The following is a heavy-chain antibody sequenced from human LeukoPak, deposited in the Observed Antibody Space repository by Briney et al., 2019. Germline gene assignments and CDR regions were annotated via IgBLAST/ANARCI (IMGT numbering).Heavy chain of an antibody. J-gene: IGHJ4*02. V-gene: IGHV1-46*01. CDR2: INPSGGST. CDR1: GYTFTSYY. CDR3: ARAARRYYFDY. Sequence: GASVKVSCKAPGYTFTSYYMHWVRQAPGQGLEWMGIINPSGGSTSYAQKFQGRVTMTRDMSTSTVYMELSSLRSEDTAVYYCARAARRYYFDYWGQGTLVTVSS. D-gene: IGHD6-25*01.